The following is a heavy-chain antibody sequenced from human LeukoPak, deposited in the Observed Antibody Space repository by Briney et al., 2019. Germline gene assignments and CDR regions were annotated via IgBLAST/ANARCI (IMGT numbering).Heavy chain of an antibody. CDR3: ARGELLNDSFAY. CDR2: IYYSGST. Sequence: PSETLSLTCTVSGGSISSGGYYWSWIRQHPGKGLEWIGYIYYSGSTYYNPSLKSRVTISVDTSKNQFSLKLSSVTAADTAVYYCARGELLNDSFAYWGQGTLVTVSS. D-gene: IGHD1-1*01. V-gene: IGHV4-31*03. CDR1: GGSISSGGYY. J-gene: IGHJ4*02.